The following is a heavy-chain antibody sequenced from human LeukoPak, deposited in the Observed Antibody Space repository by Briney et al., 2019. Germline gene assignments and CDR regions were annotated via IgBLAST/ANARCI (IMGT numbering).Heavy chain of an antibody. D-gene: IGHD5-18*01. CDR3: ARGGIQVWSPHDY. CDR1: GFTFSSYT. J-gene: IGHJ4*02. V-gene: IGHV3-64*01. Sequence: GGSLRLSCAASGFTFSSYTMHWVRQAPGKGLEYVSAISSDGGSTYYEKSVKGRFTISRDNSKNTLYLQMGSLRAEDMAVYYCARGGIQVWSPHDYWGQGTLVTVSS. CDR2: ISSDGGST.